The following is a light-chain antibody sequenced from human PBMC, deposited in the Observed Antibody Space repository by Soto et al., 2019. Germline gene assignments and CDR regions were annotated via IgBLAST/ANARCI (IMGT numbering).Light chain of an antibody. CDR2: RNN. J-gene: IGLJ2*01. CDR3: AAWDDSLSGVV. Sequence: QPVLTQPPSASGTPGQRVTISCSGSSSNIGSNYVFWYQHLPGTAPKLLIDRNNQRPSGVPDRFSGSKSGTSASLAISGLRSEDETDYYCAAWDDSLSGVVFGGGTKLTVL. V-gene: IGLV1-47*01. CDR1: SSNIGSNY.